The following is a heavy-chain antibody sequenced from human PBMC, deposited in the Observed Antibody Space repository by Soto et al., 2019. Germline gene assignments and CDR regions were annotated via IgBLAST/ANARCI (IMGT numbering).Heavy chain of an antibody. J-gene: IGHJ4*02. V-gene: IGHV4-4*02. D-gene: IGHD3-3*01. CDR2: IFHSGST. Sequence: PSATLSLTCDVSGDSISKNYWWTWVRQFPWEGLQWVGEIFHSGSTNYYTPLKNRVNISVDTSNNRFSLRLSSVTAADTAVYYCARGDFWSGSDYWGQGIQVPVSS. CDR3: ARGDFWSGSDY. CDR1: GDSISKNYW.